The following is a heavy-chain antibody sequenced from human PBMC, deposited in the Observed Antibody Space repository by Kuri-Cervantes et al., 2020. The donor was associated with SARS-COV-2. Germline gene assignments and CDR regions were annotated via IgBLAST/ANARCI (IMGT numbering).Heavy chain of an antibody. CDR1: GYTFTSYG. Sequence: ASVKVSCKASGYTFTSYGISWVRQAPGQGLEWMGWISAYNGNTNYAQKLQGRITMTTDTSTSTAYMELRSLRSDDTAVYYCARPLVVPAANWFDPWGQGTLVTVSS. V-gene: IGHV1-18*01. D-gene: IGHD2-2*01. CDR3: ARPLVVPAANWFDP. J-gene: IGHJ5*02. CDR2: ISAYNGNT.